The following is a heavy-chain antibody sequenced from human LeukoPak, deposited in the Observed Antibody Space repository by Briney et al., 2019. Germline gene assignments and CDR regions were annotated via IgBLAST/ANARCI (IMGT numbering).Heavy chain of an antibody. D-gene: IGHD5-12*01. J-gene: IGHJ4*02. V-gene: IGHV3-30*04. CDR2: ISYDGSNK. Sequence: GGSLRLSCAASGFTFSSYAMHWVRQAPGKGLEWVAVISYDGSNKYYADSVKGRFTISRDNSKNTLYLQMNSLRAEDTAMYYCARDKSLRGYSGYDFDYWGQGTLVTVSS. CDR1: GFTFSSYA. CDR3: ARDKSLRGYSGYDFDY.